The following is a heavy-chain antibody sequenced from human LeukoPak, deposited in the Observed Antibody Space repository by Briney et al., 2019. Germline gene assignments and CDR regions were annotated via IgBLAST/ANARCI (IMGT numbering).Heavy chain of an antibody. CDR3: ASFSD. D-gene: IGHD2/OR15-2a*01. CDR2: ISSGSSTI. CDR1: GFTFSSSS. Sequence: PGGSLRLSCAASGFTFSSSSMNRVRQAPGKGLEWVSYISSGSSTIYYADSVKGRFTISRDNAKNSLYLQMNSLRDDDTAVYYCASFSDWGQGTLVTVSS. J-gene: IGHJ4*02. V-gene: IGHV3-48*02.